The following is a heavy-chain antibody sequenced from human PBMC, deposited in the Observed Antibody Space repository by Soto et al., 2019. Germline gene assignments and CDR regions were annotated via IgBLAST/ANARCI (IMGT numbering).Heavy chain of an antibody. CDR2: IYYSGST. Sequence: SETLSLTCTVSGGSISSYYWSWIRQPPGKGLEWIGYIYYSGSTNYNPSLKSRVTISVDTSKNQFSLKLSSVTAADTAVYYCARDSYYYGSGSYGYYYYYYGMDVWGQGTTVTVSS. CDR3: ARDSYYYGSGSYGYYYYYYGMDV. D-gene: IGHD3-10*01. CDR1: GGSISSYY. V-gene: IGHV4-59*01. J-gene: IGHJ6*02.